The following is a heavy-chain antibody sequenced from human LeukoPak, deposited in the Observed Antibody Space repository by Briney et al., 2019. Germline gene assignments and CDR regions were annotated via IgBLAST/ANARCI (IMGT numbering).Heavy chain of an antibody. CDR3: AKGIGLPWIWYWYFDL. V-gene: IGHV3-23*01. D-gene: IGHD5-12*01. CDR2: ISGSGGST. CDR1: GFTFSSYA. Sequence: GGSLRLSCAASGFTFSSYAMSWVRQAPGKGLEWVSAISGSGGSTYYADSVKGRFTISRENSKNTLYLQMNSLRAEDTAVYYCAKGIGLPWIWYWYFDLWGRGTLVTVSS. J-gene: IGHJ2*01.